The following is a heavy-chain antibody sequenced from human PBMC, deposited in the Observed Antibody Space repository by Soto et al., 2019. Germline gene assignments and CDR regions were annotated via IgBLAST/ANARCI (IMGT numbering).Heavy chain of an antibody. CDR2: IYYSGST. J-gene: IGHJ4*02. D-gene: IGHD7-27*01. CDR3: ARHHGEGDYFDY. CDR1: GGSISSSSYY. Sequence: SETLSLTCTVSGGSISSSSYYWGWIRQPPGKGLEWIGSIYYSGSTYYNPSLKSRVTISVDTSKNQFSLKLSSVTAADTAVYYCARHHGEGDYFDYWGQGTLVTVSS. V-gene: IGHV4-39*01.